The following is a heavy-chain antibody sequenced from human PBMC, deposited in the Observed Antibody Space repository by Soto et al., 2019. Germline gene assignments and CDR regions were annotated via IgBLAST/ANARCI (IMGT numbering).Heavy chain of an antibody. D-gene: IGHD2-2*01. J-gene: IGHJ4*02. CDR1: GFTFDDYS. CDR2: ISWNSGSI. Sequence: PGGSLRLSCAASGFTFDDYSVHWVRQAPGKGLEWVSGISWNSGSIGYADSVKGRFTISRDNSKNTLYLQMNSLRAEDTAVYYCAKARGSSTPAPGSYRGQGTLVTVSS. V-gene: IGHV3-9*01. CDR3: AKARGSSTPAPGSY.